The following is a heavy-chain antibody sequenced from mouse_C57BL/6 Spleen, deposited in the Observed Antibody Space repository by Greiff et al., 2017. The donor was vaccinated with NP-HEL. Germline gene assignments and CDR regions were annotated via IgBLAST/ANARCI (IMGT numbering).Heavy chain of an antibody. CDR1: GYAFSSSW. D-gene: IGHD2-2*01. CDR3: TYGYDMFGFAY. Sequence: QVQLQQSGPELVKPGASVKISCKASGYAFSSSWMNWVKQRPGKGLEWIGRIYPGDGDTNYNGKFKGKATLTADKSSSTAYMQLSSLTSEDSAVYFCTYGYDMFGFAYWGQGTLVTVSA. V-gene: IGHV1-82*01. CDR2: IYPGDGDT. J-gene: IGHJ3*01.